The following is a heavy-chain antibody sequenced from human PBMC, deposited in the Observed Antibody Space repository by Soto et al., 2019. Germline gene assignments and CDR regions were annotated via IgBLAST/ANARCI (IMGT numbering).Heavy chain of an antibody. J-gene: IGHJ4*02. V-gene: IGHV1-69*02. CDR2: TIPAIDLI. D-gene: IGHD3-10*01. Sequence: VQLVQSGAEVKKPGASVKVSCKASAGTLDTYSIMWVRQATGQGLEWMGRTIPAIDLINYAQKFQGRFTITVDKSTTTVYMELRRLRYEDKAIYYCARTGSFDYWGQGTRVTVSS. CDR3: ARTGSFDY. CDR1: AGTLDTYS.